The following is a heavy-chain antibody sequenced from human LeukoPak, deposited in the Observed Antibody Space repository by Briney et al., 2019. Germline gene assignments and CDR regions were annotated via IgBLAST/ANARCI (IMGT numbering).Heavy chain of an antibody. CDR2: IYYSGST. CDR3: ARERLLWFGESSHNWFDP. CDR1: GGSFSGYY. V-gene: IGHV4-59*01. D-gene: IGHD3-10*01. J-gene: IGHJ5*02. Sequence: SETLSLTCAVYGGSFSGYYWSWIRQPPGKGLEWIGYIYYSGSTNYNPSLKSRVTISVDTSKNQFSLKLSSVTAADTAVYYCARERLLWFGESSHNWFDPWGQGTLVTVSS.